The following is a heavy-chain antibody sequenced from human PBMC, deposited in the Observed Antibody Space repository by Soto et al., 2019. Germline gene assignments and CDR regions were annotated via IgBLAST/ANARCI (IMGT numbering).Heavy chain of an antibody. CDR2: IYPGDSDT. CDR1: GYSFTSYW. V-gene: IGHV5-51*01. J-gene: IGHJ6*02. D-gene: IGHD1-1*01. Sequence: PGESLKISCRGSGYSFTSYWIAWVRQMPGKGLEWMGIIYPGDSDTRYSPSSQGQVSISADKSINTAYLQWSSLEASDTAMYYCARAPLQGPGGYYYGLDVWGQGTTVTVSS. CDR3: ARAPLQGPGGYYYGLDV.